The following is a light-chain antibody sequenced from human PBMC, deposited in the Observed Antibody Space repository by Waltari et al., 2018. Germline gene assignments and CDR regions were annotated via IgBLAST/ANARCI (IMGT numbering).Light chain of an antibody. CDR3: QHYVRLPAT. J-gene: IGKJ1*01. CDR1: QRVSSA. V-gene: IGKV3-20*01. CDR2: GES. Sequence: IVLTQSPGTLSLSPGERATLSCRASQRVSSALAWYQQKPGQAPKLLIYGESTRATGIPDRCTCSWSGTDFSLTISSLEPEDFAIYFCQHYVRLPATFGQGTKVEIK.